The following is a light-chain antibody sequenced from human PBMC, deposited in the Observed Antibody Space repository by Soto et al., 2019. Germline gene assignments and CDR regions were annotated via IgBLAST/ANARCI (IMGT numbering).Light chain of an antibody. J-gene: IGKJ5*01. Sequence: EIVLTQSPGTLSLSPGERATLSCRASQSVSSSYLAWYQQKPGQAPRLLIYDASSRATGIPDKFSGSGSGIDFTLTINRLEPEDFAVYYCQQYGVSPLTFGQGTRLEIK. V-gene: IGKV3-20*01. CDR2: DAS. CDR1: QSVSSSY. CDR3: QQYGVSPLT.